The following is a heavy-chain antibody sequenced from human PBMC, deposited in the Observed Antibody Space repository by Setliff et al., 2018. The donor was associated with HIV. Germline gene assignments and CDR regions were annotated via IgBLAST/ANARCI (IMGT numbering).Heavy chain of an antibody. J-gene: IGHJ3*02. Sequence: SETLSLTCTVSGGSISSSLHYWDWIRQSPGRGLEWIGSFYYSGTFFYSGRTYYNPSLKSRVTISADTSKNQFSLKLSSVTAEDTAIYFCAGHKENTGGSFDIWGPGTMVTVSS. CDR2: FYYSGTFFYSGRT. CDR3: AGHKENTGGSFDI. CDR1: GGSISSSLHY. D-gene: IGHD3-10*01. V-gene: IGHV4-39*01.